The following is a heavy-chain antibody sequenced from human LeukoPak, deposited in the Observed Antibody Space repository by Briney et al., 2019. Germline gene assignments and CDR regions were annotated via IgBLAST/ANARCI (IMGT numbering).Heavy chain of an antibody. CDR3: ASPRSYYDSSGYYIS. Sequence: SETLSLTCTVSGGSFSSGSYYWSWIRQPPGKGLEWIGYIYYSGSTNYNPSLKSRVTISVDTSKNQFSLKLSSVTAADTAVYYCASPRSYYDSSGYYISWGQGTLVTVSS. V-gene: IGHV4-61*01. CDR1: GGSFSSGSYY. J-gene: IGHJ5*02. D-gene: IGHD3-22*01. CDR2: IYYSGST.